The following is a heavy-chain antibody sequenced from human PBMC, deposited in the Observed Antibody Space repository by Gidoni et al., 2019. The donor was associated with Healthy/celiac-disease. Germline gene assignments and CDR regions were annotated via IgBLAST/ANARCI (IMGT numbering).Heavy chain of an antibody. CDR2: INHSGST. CDR3: ARLRRYSSSWYWYGMDV. CDR1: GGSFSGYY. V-gene: IGHV4-34*01. J-gene: IGHJ6*02. Sequence: QVQLQQWGAGLLKPSETLSLTCAVYGGSFSGYYWSWIRQPPGKGLEWSGEINHSGSTNYNPSLKSRVTISVDTSKNQFSLKLSSVTAADTAVYYCARLRRYSSSWYWYGMDVWGQGTTVTVSS. D-gene: IGHD6-13*01.